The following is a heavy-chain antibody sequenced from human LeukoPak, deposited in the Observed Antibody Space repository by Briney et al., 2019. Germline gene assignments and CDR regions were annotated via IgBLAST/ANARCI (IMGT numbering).Heavy chain of an antibody. J-gene: IGHJ4*02. CDR3: AREPEYCSSTSCYDY. V-gene: IGHV3-21*01. CDR1: GFTFSSSA. Sequence: GGFLRLSCAASGFTFSSSAMSWVRQAPGKGLEWVSSISSSSSYIYYADSVKGRFTISRDNAKNSLYLQMNSLRAEDTAVYYCAREPEYCSSTSCYDYWGQGTLVTVSS. D-gene: IGHD2-2*01. CDR2: ISSSSSYI.